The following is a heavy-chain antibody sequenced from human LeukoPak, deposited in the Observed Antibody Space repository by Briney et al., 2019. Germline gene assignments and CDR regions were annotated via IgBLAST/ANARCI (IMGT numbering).Heavy chain of an antibody. CDR3: ARVPDYYDSSGG. J-gene: IGHJ4*02. CDR1: GFTFSRYW. D-gene: IGHD3-22*01. CDR2: INGDGSSI. Sequence: AEGSLRLSCAASGFTFSRYWMHWVRQPPGKGLVWVSRINGDGSSISYADSVKGRFTISRDNAKNTLYLQMNSLRDEDTAVYYCARVPDYYDSSGGWGQGTLVTVSS. V-gene: IGHV3-74*01.